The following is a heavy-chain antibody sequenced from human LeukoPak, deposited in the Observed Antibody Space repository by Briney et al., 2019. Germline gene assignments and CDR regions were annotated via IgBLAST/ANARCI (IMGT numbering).Heavy chain of an antibody. CDR1: GLTFSNSW. Sequence: GGPLRLSCAASGLTFSNSWMSCVRHAPGKGLECVGRIKSKTDGGTTDYAAPVKGRFTISRDDSKNTLYLQMNSLKTEDTAVYYCTTDVRKLRFLEWLPADYWGQGTLVTVSS. V-gene: IGHV3-15*01. CDR2: IKSKTDGGTT. J-gene: IGHJ4*02. D-gene: IGHD3-3*01. CDR3: TTDVRKLRFLEWLPADY.